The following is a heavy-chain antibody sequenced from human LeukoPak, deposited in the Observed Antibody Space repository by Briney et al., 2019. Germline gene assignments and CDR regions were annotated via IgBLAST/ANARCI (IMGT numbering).Heavy chain of an antibody. V-gene: IGHV3-9*01. CDR2: ITWNSGTI. D-gene: IGHD1-7*01. J-gene: IGHJ3*02. CDR3: AKDVTGTGAFDI. CDR1: GFTFDDYA. Sequence: GRSLRLSCAASGFTFDDYAMHWVRQGPGKGLEWVSGITWNSGTIGYADSVKGRFTISRDNAKNSLYLQMNSRRAEDTALYYCAKDVTGTGAFDIWGQGTMVTVSS.